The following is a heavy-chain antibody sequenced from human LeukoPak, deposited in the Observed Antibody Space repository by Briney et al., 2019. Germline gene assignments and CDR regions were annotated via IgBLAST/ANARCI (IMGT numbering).Heavy chain of an antibody. Sequence: ASVKVSCRASGYTFTGYYLHWVRQAPGQGLEWMGWINPNSGGTNYAQKFQGRVTVTRDTSISTAYMELSRLRSDDTALYYCAREGMGGTTLFDYWGQGTLSPSPQ. CDR2: INPNSGGT. CDR3: AREGMGGTTLFDY. CDR1: GYTFTGYY. J-gene: IGHJ4*02. D-gene: IGHD1-26*01. V-gene: IGHV1-2*02.